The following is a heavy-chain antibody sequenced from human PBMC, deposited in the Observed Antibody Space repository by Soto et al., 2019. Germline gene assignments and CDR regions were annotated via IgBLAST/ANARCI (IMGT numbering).Heavy chain of an antibody. D-gene: IGHD1-26*01. V-gene: IGHV5-51*01. CDR2: IYPGDSDT. J-gene: IGHJ5*01. Sequence: GEALKISGKDSGYSFTSYWIGWVRQMPGKGLEWMGIIYPGDSDTRYSPSFQGQVTISADKSISTAYLQWSSLKASDTAMYYCASNDTGSRKYDSLAQGAELTVSS. CDR3: ASNDTGSRKYDS. CDR1: GYSFTSYW.